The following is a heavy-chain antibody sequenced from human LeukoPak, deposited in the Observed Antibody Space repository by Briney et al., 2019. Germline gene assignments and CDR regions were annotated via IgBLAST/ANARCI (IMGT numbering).Heavy chain of an antibody. CDR3: ARLGWEGWEPYNNAYNDY. CDR2: ITPIFGTA. V-gene: IGHV1-69*06. D-gene: IGHD1-26*01. J-gene: IGHJ4*02. Sequence: ASVKVSCKASGGTFSSYAISWVRQAPGQGLEWMGGITPIFGTANYAQKFQGRVTITADKSTSTAYMELSSLRSEDTAVYYCARLGWEGWEPYNNAYNDYWDQGTLVTVSS. CDR1: GGTFSSYA.